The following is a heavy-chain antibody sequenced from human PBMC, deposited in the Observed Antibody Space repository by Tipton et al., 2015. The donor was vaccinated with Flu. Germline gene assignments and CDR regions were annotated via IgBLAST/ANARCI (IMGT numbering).Heavy chain of an antibody. CDR2: IDPSDSYT. D-gene: IGHD6-19*01. CDR3: ALYAGSSGRPYYFDY. Sequence: QLVQSGAEVKKPGESLRISCKGSGYSFTSYWISWVRQMPGKGLEWMGRIDPSDSYTNYSPSFQGHVTISADKSISTAYLQWSSLKASDTAMYYCALYAGSSGRPYYFDYWGQGTLVTVSS. V-gene: IGHV5-10-1*01. J-gene: IGHJ4*02. CDR1: GYSFTSYW.